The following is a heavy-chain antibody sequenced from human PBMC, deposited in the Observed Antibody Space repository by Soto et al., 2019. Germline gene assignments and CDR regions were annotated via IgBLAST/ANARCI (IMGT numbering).Heavy chain of an antibody. V-gene: IGHV3-23*01. Sequence: EVQLLESGGGLVQPGGSLRLSWAASGFTFSRYAMSWVREAPGKGLEWVSAISGVGGSTYYADSVKGRFTISRDNSKNTLNLQMNSLRAEDTAVYYCAKEYEYSSGWERIDYWGQGTLVTVSS. J-gene: IGHJ4*02. CDR1: GFTFSRYA. CDR3: AKEYEYSSGWERIDY. D-gene: IGHD6-19*01. CDR2: ISGVGGST.